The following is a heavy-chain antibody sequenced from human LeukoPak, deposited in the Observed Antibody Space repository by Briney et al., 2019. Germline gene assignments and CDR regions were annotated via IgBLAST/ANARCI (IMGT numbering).Heavy chain of an antibody. CDR2: ISAFDYNT. Sequence: ASVKVSCKASGYTFASYGISWVRQAPGQGLEWMGWISAFDYNTKYAQNLQGRVTMTTDTSTSTAYMELRSLTSDDTALYYCARDAARVTTAGGPGYWGQGTPVTVSS. D-gene: IGHD6-13*01. CDR3: ARDAARVTTAGGPGY. CDR1: GYTFASYG. J-gene: IGHJ4*02. V-gene: IGHV1-18*01.